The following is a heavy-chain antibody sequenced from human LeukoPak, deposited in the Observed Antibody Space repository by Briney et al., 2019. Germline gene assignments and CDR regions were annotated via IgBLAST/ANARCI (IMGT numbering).Heavy chain of an antibody. CDR1: GGSISSSSYY. CDR2: IYYSGST. Sequence: PSETLSLTCTVSGGSISSSSYYWGWIRQPPGKGLEWIGSIYYSGSTYYNPSLKSRVTISVDTSKNQFSLKLSSVTAADTAVYYCARHPGQLGAFDIWGQGTMVTVSS. V-gene: IGHV4-39*01. CDR3: ARHPGQLGAFDI. D-gene: IGHD5-18*01. J-gene: IGHJ3*02.